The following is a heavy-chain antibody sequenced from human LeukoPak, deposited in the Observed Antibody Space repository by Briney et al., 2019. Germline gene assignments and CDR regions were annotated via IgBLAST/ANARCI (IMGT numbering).Heavy chain of an antibody. CDR2: ISGSRGRGRT. Sequence: KTGGSLRLSCAASGFIFSNYAMNWVRQAPGKGLEWVSVISGSRGRGRTYYADSVKGRFTISRDNSKNTLHLQMNSLRAEDTAVYYCAKALNYDILTGSTALGYFDPWGQGTLVTVSS. CDR3: AKALNYDILTGSTALGYFDP. J-gene: IGHJ5*02. D-gene: IGHD3-9*01. V-gene: IGHV3-23*01. CDR1: GFIFSNYA.